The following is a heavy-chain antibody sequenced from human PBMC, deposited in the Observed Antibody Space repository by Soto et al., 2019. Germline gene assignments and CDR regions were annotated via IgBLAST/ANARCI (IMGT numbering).Heavy chain of an antibody. CDR2: ISGSGGST. J-gene: IGHJ6*02. V-gene: IGHV3-23*01. CDR3: AKVGLGAPTFPDYYYYGLDV. Sequence: EVQLLESGGGLVQPGGSLRLSCAASGFTFGRYAMNWVRQAPGKGLEWVSAISGSGGSTYYADSVKGRVTISRDNSKNTLYLQMNSLRAEDTAIYYCAKVGLGAPTFPDYYYYGLDVWGQGTTVTVSS. CDR1: GFTFGRYA. D-gene: IGHD1-26*01.